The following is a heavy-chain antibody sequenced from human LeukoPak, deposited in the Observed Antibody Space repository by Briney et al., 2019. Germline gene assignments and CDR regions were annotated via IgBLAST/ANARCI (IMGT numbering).Heavy chain of an antibody. Sequence: PGRSLRLSCAASGFTFSSYGMHWVRQAPGKGLEWVAVIWYDGSNKYYADSVKGRFTISRDNSKNTLYLQMNSLRAEDTAVYYCARDAREDRGPHDAFDIWGQGTMVTVSS. CDR3: ARDAREDRGPHDAFDI. J-gene: IGHJ3*02. V-gene: IGHV3-33*01. CDR2: IWYDGSNK. D-gene: IGHD1-26*01. CDR1: GFTFSSYG.